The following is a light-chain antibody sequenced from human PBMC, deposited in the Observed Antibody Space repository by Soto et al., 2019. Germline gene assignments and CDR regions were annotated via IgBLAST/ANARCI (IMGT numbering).Light chain of an antibody. CDR2: GAS. CDR3: QQYRMSPNT. J-gene: IGKJ5*01. V-gene: IGKV3-20*01. Sequence: EIVLTQSPGTLSLSPGETAALSCRASQNVDDSHLAWYQLRPGQAPRLLIYGASTRATGIPDRFSGSGSGRDFSLTIRGLKPEDFAVYFCQQYRMSPNTVGQGTRLEIK. CDR1: QNVDDSH.